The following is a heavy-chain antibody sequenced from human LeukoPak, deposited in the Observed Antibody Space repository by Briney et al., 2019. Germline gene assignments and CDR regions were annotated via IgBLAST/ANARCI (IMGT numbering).Heavy chain of an antibody. J-gene: IGHJ6*03. CDR3: VRNAASVFYYYMGV. CDR2: ISNYGHKT. V-gene: IGHV3-23*01. CDR1: GLTFYSYA. Sequence: GGSLRLSFVASGLTFYSYAMGWVGQSPGRGLECVSAISNYGHKTSYTDSVRGRFTISRDNSKNTVYKQMSRLTAEETGIYYCVRNAASVFYYYMGVWGRGTTLIVS. D-gene: IGHD6-25*01.